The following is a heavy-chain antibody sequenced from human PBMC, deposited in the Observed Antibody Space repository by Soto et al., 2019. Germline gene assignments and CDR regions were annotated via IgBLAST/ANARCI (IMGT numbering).Heavy chain of an antibody. CDR1: GGSFSGYY. V-gene: IGHV4-34*01. Sequence: QVQLQQWGAGLLKPSETLSLTCAVYGGSFSGYYWSWIRQPPGKGLEWIGEINHSGSTNYNPSLKSRVTISVDTSKNQFSLKLSSVTAADTAVYYCARGTVFWSGYYRRFDPWGQGTLVTVSS. CDR2: INHSGST. D-gene: IGHD3-3*01. J-gene: IGHJ5*02. CDR3: ARGTVFWSGYYRRFDP.